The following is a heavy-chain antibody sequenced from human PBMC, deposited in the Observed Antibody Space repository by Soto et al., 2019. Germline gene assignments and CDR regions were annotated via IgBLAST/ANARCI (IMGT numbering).Heavy chain of an antibody. J-gene: IGHJ4*02. CDR1: GFSFSNAW. D-gene: IGHD3-22*01. CDR3: ATWSYDSGGFAY. CDR2: IKSKTSGGTR. Sequence: GESLKISCAASGFSFSNAWMNWVRRAPGKGLEWVGRIKSKTSGGTRDYAAPVNGRFTISRDDSKSTLYLQMNSLNTEDTAVYYCATWSYDSGGFAYWGQGTLVTVSS. V-gene: IGHV3-15*07.